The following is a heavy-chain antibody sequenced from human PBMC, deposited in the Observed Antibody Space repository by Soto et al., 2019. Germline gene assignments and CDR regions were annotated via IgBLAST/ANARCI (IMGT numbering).Heavy chain of an antibody. J-gene: IGHJ4*02. Sequence: PGGSLRLSCAASEFSFSNYDMHWVRQAPGKGLEWVAGISYDGSHKYHADSVKGRFTISRDNSKNTLYLEMNSLRVEDSAVYYCANGGTKTGAGPEFDYWGQGTLVTVSS. V-gene: IGHV3-30*18. CDR2: ISYDGSHK. CDR1: EFSFSNYD. D-gene: IGHD6-19*01. CDR3: ANGGTKTGAGPEFDY.